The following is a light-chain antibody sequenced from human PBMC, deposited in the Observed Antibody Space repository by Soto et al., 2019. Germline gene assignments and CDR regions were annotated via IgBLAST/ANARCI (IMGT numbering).Light chain of an antibody. CDR3: QQYGSSLLYT. J-gene: IGKJ2*01. CDR2: GAS. Sequence: DMLLTQCPGTLSLAPGERATLSFRAGQFVGTYLAWYQQKSGQSPRLLIYGASSRATGIPDRFSGSGSGTDFTLTISRLEPEDFAVYYCQQYGSSLLYTFGQGTKVDIK. CDR1: QFVGTY. V-gene: IGKV3-20*01.